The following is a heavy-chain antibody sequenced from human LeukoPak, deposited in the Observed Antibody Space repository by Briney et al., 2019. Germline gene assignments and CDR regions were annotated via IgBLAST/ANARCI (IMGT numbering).Heavy chain of an antibody. CDR2: INHSGGT. J-gene: IGHJ4*02. CDR3: ARTHRLYDSSGYYPRFSPGYFDY. CDR1: GGSFSGYY. D-gene: IGHD3-22*01. V-gene: IGHV4-34*01. Sequence: SETLSLTCAVYGGSFSGYYWSWIRQPPGKGLEWIGEINHSGGTNYNPSLKSRVTISVDTSKNQFSLKLCSVTAADTAVYYCARTHRLYDSSGYYPRFSPGYFDYWGQGTLVTVSS.